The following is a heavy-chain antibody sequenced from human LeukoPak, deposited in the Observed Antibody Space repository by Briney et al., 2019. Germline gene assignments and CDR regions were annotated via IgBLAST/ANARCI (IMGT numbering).Heavy chain of an antibody. CDR2: ISSSSSYI. CDR3: ARDRSDWFDW. Sequence: GGSLTLSCAASGFTFSSYSMNWVRQAPGKGLDCVSYISSSSSYIYYAESVKGRFTISRDNAKNSLYLQMNSLRGEDTAVYYCARDRSDWFDWWGQGMLVAVS. V-gene: IGHV3-21*01. CDR1: GFTFSSYS. J-gene: IGHJ5*01.